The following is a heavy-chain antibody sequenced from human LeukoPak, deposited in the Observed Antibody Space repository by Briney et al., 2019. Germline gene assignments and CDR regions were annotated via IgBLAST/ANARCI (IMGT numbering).Heavy chain of an antibody. J-gene: IGHJ4*02. CDR3: ARIITMVRGVMDGFDY. V-gene: IGHV4-59*08. CDR2: IYYSGST. CDR1: GGSISSYY. D-gene: IGHD3-10*01. Sequence: PSETLSLTCTVSGGSISSYYWSWIRQPPGKGLEWIGYIYYSGSTYYNPSLKSRVTISVDTSKNQFSLKLSSVTAADTAVYYCARIITMVRGVMDGFDYWGQGTLVTVSS.